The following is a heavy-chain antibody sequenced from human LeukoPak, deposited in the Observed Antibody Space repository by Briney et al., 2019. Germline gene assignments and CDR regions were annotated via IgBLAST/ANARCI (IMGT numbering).Heavy chain of an antibody. CDR3: ARTYGDYDDALDV. CDR1: GGSISSSTYY. J-gene: IGHJ3*01. V-gene: IGHV4-39*01. Sequence: PSETLSLTCTVSGGSISSSTYYWGWIRQPPGKGLEWIGSIYYSGSTYNNPSLKSRVTIFVDTSKNQFSLKLSSVTATDTAVYYCARTYGDYDDALDVWGQGPMVTVSS. CDR2: IYYSGST. D-gene: IGHD4-17*01.